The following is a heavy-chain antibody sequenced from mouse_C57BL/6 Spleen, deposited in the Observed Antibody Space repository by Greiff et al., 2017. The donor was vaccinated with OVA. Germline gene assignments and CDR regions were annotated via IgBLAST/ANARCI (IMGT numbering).Heavy chain of an antibody. D-gene: IGHD2-12*01. J-gene: IGHJ1*03. CDR3: ARLDDGRYFDV. CDR1: GYTFTSYW. V-gene: IGHV1-69*01. CDR2: IDPSDSYT. Sequence: QVHVKQPGAELVMPGASVKLSCKASGYTFTSYWMHWVKQRPGQGLEWIGEIDPSDSYTNYNQKFKGKSTLTVDKSSSTAYMQLSSLTSEDSAVYYCARLDDGRYFDVWGTGTTVTVSS.